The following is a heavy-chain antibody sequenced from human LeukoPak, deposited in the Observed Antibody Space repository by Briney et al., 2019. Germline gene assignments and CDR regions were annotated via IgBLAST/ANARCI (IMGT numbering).Heavy chain of an antibody. CDR1: GFTFSSHA. V-gene: IGHV3-23*01. J-gene: IGHJ6*02. D-gene: IGHD3-9*01. CDR2: ISGSGGST. CDR3: AKDTRRPVLRYFDWLSSGGMDV. Sequence: PGGSLRLSCAASGFTFSSHAMSWVRQAPGKGLEWVSAISGSGGSTYYADSVKGRFTISRDNSKNTLYLQMNSLRAEDTAVYYCAKDTRRPVLRYFDWLSSGGMDVWGQGTTVTVSS.